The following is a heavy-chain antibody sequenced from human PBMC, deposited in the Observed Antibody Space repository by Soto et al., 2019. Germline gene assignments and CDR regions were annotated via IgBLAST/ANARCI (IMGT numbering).Heavy chain of an antibody. J-gene: IGHJ4*02. V-gene: IGHV3-30*18. Sequence: QVQLVESGGGVVQPGRSLRLSCAASGFTFSSYGMHWVRQAPGKGLEWVAVISYDGSNKYYADSVKGRFTISRDNSKNTLYRQVNSLRAEDTAVYSWAKAEGQIAAAGLLRDYGGQGNLVTVSS. CDR2: ISYDGSNK. CDR3: AKAEGQIAAAGLLRDY. D-gene: IGHD6-13*01. CDR1: GFTFSSYG.